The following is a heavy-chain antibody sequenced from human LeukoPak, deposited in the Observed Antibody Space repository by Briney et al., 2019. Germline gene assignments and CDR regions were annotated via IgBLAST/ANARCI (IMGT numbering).Heavy chain of an antibody. CDR1: GFTFSSYW. V-gene: IGHV3-7*01. Sequence: GGSLRLSCAASGFTFSSYWMSWVRQAPGKGLEWVANINQDGSDKYYVDSVKGRFTISRDTAKNSLYLQMNSLRAEDTPVYYCARDYGVFDYWGQGTLVTVSS. D-gene: IGHD4-17*01. J-gene: IGHJ4*02. CDR3: ARDYGVFDY. CDR2: INQDGSDK.